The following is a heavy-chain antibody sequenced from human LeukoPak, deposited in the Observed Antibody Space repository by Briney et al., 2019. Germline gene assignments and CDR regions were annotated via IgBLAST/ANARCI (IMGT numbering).Heavy chain of an antibody. Sequence: PSETLSLTCTVSGGSINSYYCSWIRQPPGKGLEWIGYIYYSGSTNYNPSLKSRVTISVDTSKNQFSLKLSSVTAADTAVYYCARDGVLRYFDWLFPYYMDVWGKGTTVTISS. J-gene: IGHJ6*03. CDR2: IYYSGST. CDR3: ARDGVLRYFDWLFPYYMDV. CDR1: GGSINSYY. D-gene: IGHD3-9*01. V-gene: IGHV4-59*01.